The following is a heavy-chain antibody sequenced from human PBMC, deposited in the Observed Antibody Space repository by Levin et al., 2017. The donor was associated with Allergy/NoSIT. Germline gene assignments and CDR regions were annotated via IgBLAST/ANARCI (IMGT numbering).Heavy chain of an antibody. D-gene: IGHD6-13*01. CDR3: ARGNSSWYAKWYFDL. Sequence: SVKVSCKASGGTFSSYAISWVRQAPGQGLEWMGGIIPIFGTANYAQKFQGRVTITADESTSTAYMELSSLRSEDTAVYYCARGNSSWYAKWYFDLWGRGTLVTVSS. V-gene: IGHV1-69*13. J-gene: IGHJ2*01. CDR2: IIPIFGTA. CDR1: GGTFSSYA.